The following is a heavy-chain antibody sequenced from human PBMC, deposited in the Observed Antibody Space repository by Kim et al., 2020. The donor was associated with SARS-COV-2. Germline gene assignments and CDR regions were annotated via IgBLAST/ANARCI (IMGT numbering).Heavy chain of an antibody. CDR3: ARGRQWLVNVDIDY. J-gene: IGHJ4*02. D-gene: IGHD6-19*01. Sequence: YAVSVKSRRTINPDTSKNRFSLQLNSVTPEDTAVYYCARGRQWLVNVDIDYWGQGTLVTVSS. V-gene: IGHV6-1*01.